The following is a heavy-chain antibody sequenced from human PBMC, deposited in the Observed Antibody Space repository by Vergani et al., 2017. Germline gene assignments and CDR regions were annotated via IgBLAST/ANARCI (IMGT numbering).Heavy chain of an antibody. Sequence: QVQLVQSGAEVKKPGASVKVSCEASGYSFSSHDIYWVRQAPGQGLEWMGWMSPDSGNRGFAQNFQGRIPMTRNTSINTAYMELSSLTSEDTDIYYCARDYSNNNYFDPWGQGTLVTVSS. J-gene: IGHJ5*02. CDR1: GYSFSSHD. CDR2: MSPDSGNR. CDR3: ARDYSNNNYFDP. D-gene: IGHD4-11*01. V-gene: IGHV1-8*01.